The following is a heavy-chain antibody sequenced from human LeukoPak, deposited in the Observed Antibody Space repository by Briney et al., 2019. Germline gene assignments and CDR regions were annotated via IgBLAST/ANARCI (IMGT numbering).Heavy chain of an antibody. Sequence: GGSLRLSCAASGFTFSSYAMSWVRQAPGKGLDWVSSISANGAGTYYADSVKGRFTISGDNSKNTLYAQMNSLTAEDTAVYYCAKAPYTGSHGYWGQGSLVTVSS. CDR2: ISANGAGT. V-gene: IGHV3-23*01. CDR1: GFTFSSYA. J-gene: IGHJ4*02. D-gene: IGHD1-26*01. CDR3: AKAPYTGSHGY.